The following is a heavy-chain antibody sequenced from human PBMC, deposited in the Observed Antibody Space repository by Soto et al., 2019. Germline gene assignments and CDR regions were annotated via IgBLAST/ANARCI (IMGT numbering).Heavy chain of an antibody. Sequence: EVQLLESGGGLVQPGGSLRLSCAASGFTFSSYAMSWVRQAPGKGLEWVSAISGSGGSTYYADSVKGRFTISRDNSKNTLYLHMNSLRAEDTAVYYCATGDFGLVPQNWFDPWGQGNLVTVSS. J-gene: IGHJ5*02. CDR2: ISGSGGST. V-gene: IGHV3-23*01. CDR1: GFTFSSYA. CDR3: ATGDFGLVPQNWFDP. D-gene: IGHD3-3*01.